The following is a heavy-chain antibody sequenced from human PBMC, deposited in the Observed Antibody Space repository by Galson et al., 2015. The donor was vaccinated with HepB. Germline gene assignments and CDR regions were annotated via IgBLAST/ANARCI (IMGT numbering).Heavy chain of an antibody. V-gene: IGHV3-11*06. D-gene: IGHD6-13*01. CDR1: GFTFSDYY. CDR3: ARVRPVIAAAGTGWFDP. Sequence: SLRLSCAASGFTFSDYYMSWIRQAPGKGLEWVSYISSSSSYTNYADSVKGRFTISRDNAKNSLYLQMNSLRAEDTAVYYCARVRPVIAAAGTGWFDPWGQGTLVTVPS. CDR2: ISSSSSYT. J-gene: IGHJ5*02.